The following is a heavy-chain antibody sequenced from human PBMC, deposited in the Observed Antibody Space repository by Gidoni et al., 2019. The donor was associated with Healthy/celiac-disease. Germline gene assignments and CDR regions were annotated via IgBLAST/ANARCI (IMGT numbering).Heavy chain of an antibody. V-gene: IGHV4-59*08. CDR1: GGAISSYY. J-gene: IGHJ3*02. Sequence: QVQLQESGPGLVKPSETLSLTCTVSGGAISSYYWSWIRQPPGKGLEWIGYIYYSGSTNYNPSLKSRVTISVDTSKNQFSLKLSSVTAADTAVYYCARLRLDLPLFDAFDIWGQGTMVTVSS. D-gene: IGHD1-1*01. CDR2: IYYSGST. CDR3: ARLRLDLPLFDAFDI.